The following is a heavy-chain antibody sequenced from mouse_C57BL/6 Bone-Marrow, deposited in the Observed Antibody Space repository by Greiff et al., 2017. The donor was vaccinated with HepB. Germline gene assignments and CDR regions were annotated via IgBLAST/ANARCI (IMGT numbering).Heavy chain of an antibody. J-gene: IGHJ3*01. D-gene: IGHD4-1*01. V-gene: IGHV1-64*01. CDR2: IHPNSGST. Sequence: QVQLQQPGAELVKPGASVKLSCKASGYTFTSYWMHWVKQRPGQGLEWIGMIHPNSGSTNYNEKFKSKATLTVDKSSSTAYMQLSSLTSEDSAVYYCASRGLTGAWFAYWGQGTLVTVSA. CDR1: GYTFTSYW. CDR3: ASRGLTGAWFAY.